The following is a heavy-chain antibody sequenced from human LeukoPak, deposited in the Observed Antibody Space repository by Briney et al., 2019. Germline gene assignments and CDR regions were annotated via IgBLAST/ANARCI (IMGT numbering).Heavy chain of an antibody. CDR2: ISYDGSNK. CDR1: GFTFSSYG. D-gene: IGHD4/OR15-4a*01. CDR3: AKEWFGAQDV. J-gene: IGHJ6*04. V-gene: IGHV3-30*18. Sequence: GGSLRLSCAASGFTFSSYGMHWVRQAPGKGLEWVAVISYDGSNKYYADSVKGRFTISRDNSKNTLYLQMNSLRAEDTAVYYCAKEWFGAQDVWGKGTTVTVSS.